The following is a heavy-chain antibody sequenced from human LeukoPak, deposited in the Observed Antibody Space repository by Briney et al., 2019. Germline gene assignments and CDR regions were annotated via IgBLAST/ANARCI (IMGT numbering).Heavy chain of an antibody. D-gene: IGHD6-19*01. V-gene: IGHV1-2*02. Sequence: ASVKVSCKASGYTFTGYYMHWVRQAPGQGLEWMGWINPNSGGTNYAQKFQGRVTMTRDTSISTAYMELSRLRSDDTAVYYCARDPGAVGYYYYMDVWGKGTTVTVSS. J-gene: IGHJ6*03. CDR1: GYTFTGYY. CDR3: ARDPGAVGYYYYMDV. CDR2: INPNSGGT.